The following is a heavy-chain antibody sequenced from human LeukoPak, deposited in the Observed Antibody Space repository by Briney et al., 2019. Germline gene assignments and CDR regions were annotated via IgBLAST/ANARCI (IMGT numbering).Heavy chain of an antibody. CDR3: IGTYDFWSGRAFQH. D-gene: IGHD3-3*01. J-gene: IGHJ1*01. CDR2: ISSSSSTT. CDR1: GSTFSSYG. V-gene: IGHV3-48*04. Sequence: PGGSLRLSCAASGSTFSSYGMHWVRQAPGKGLEWVSYISSSSSTTYYADSVKGRFTISRDNAKDSLYLQMNSLRAEDTAVYYCIGTYDFWSGRAFQHWGQGTLVTVSS.